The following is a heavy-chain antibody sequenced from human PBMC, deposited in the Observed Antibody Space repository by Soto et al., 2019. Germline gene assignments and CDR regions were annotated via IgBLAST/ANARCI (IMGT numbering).Heavy chain of an antibody. J-gene: IGHJ4*02. CDR1: GGSISSSSYY. Sequence: SETLSLTCTVSGGSISSSSYYWGWIRQPPGKGLEWIGSIYYSGSTYYNPSLKSRVTISVDTSKNQFSLKLSSVTAADTAVYYCTTPPYSGSAFEYWGQGTLVTVSS. CDR2: IYYSGST. D-gene: IGHD1-26*01. V-gene: IGHV4-39*01. CDR3: TTPPYSGSAFEY.